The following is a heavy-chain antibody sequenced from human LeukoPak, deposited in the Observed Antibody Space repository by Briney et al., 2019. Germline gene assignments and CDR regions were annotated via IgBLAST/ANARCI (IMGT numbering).Heavy chain of an antibody. CDR1: GFTFSSYA. D-gene: IGHD2-2*02. V-gene: IGHV3-30-3*01. CDR3: ARIGYCGSTSCYTGGTPDAFDI. CDR2: ISYDGSNK. J-gene: IGHJ3*02. Sequence: PGGSLRLSCAASGFTFSSYAMSWVRQAPGKGLEWVAVISYDGSNKYYADSVKGRFTISRDNSKNTLYLQMNSLRAEDTAVYYCARIGYCGSTSCYTGGTPDAFDIWGQGTMVTVSS.